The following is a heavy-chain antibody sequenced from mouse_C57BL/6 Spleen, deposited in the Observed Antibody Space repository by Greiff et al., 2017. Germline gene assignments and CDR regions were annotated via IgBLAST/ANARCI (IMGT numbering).Heavy chain of an antibody. CDR1: GYAFSSSW. J-gene: IGHJ2*01. CDR3: ARGEDDSYFDY. CDR2: IYPGDGDT. D-gene: IGHD2-4*01. Sequence: VKLMESGPELVKPGASVKISCKASGYAFSSSWMNWVKQRPGKGLEWIGRIYPGDGDTNYNGKFKGKATLTADKSSSTAYMQLSSLTSEDSAVYFCARGEDDSYFDYWGQGTTLTVSS. V-gene: IGHV1-82*01.